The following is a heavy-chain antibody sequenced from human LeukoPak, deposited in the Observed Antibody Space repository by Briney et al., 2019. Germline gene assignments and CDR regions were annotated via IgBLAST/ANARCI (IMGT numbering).Heavy chain of an antibody. Sequence: GGSLRLSCAASRFTFGSYAMSWVRQAPGKGLEWVSAISGSGGSTYYADSVKGRFTISRDNSRNTLYLQMNSLRAEDTAVYYCAKAVGLVPMENYFDYWGQGTLVTVSS. CDR2: ISGSGGST. D-gene: IGHD6-19*01. CDR1: RFTFGSYA. V-gene: IGHV3-23*01. CDR3: AKAVGLVPMENYFDY. J-gene: IGHJ4*02.